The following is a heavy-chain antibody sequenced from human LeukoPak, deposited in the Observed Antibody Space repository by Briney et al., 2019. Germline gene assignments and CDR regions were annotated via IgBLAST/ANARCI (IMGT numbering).Heavy chain of an antibody. CDR1: GDSIRSGGNY. CDR3: ARVGRHRLAPWAGIDY. J-gene: IGHJ4*02. D-gene: IGHD6-25*01. Sequence: SESLSLTCTVSGDSIRSGGNYWTWIRQPPGKGLEWIGYLFYSGDTYYNPSLNRRVTISVDRSKNQLSLRLTSVSAADTAVYYCARVGRHRLAPWAGIDYWGQGILVTVSS. V-gene: IGHV4-30-2*01. CDR2: LFYSGDT.